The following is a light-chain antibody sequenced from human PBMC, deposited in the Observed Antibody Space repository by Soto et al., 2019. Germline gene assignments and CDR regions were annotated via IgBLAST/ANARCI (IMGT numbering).Light chain of an antibody. CDR3: QSYDSGVSASV. V-gene: IGLV1-40*01. CDR1: SSNNGAGFD. Sequence: QSVLTQPPSVSGAPGQRVSISCSGSSSNNGAGFDVHWYQQFPGAAPKLLIYSDINRPSGVPYRFSASKSGTSASLTITGLQTEDEAHYYCQSYDSGVSASVFGGGTKLTVL. CDR2: SDI. J-gene: IGLJ2*01.